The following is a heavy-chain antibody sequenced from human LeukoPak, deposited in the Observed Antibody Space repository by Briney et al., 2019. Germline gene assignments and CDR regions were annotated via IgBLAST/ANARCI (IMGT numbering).Heavy chain of an antibody. D-gene: IGHD5-12*01. J-gene: IGHJ3*02. Sequence: SQTLSLTCSISGDSVSSNSAAWNWIRQSPSRGLEWLGRTYYRSKWYNDYAVSVKSRITINPDTSKNQFSLQLNSVTPEDTAVYYCARDIWIRGLPAHDAFDIWGQGTMVTVSS. V-gene: IGHV6-1*01. CDR3: ARDIWIRGLPAHDAFDI. CDR2: TYYRSKWYN. CDR1: GDSVSSNSAA.